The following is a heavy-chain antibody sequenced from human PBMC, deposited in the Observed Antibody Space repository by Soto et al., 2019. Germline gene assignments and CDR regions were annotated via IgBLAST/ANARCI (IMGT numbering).Heavy chain of an antibody. Sequence: PSETLSLTCAVYGGSFSGYYWSWIRQPPGKGLEWIGEINHSGSTNYNPSLKSRVTISVDTSKNQFSLKLSSVTAADTAVYYCARASIRMTTVTSYNYFDYWGQGTLVTVSS. D-gene: IGHD4-17*01. CDR1: GGSFSGYY. CDR2: INHSGST. J-gene: IGHJ4*02. CDR3: ARASIRMTTVTSYNYFDY. V-gene: IGHV4-34*01.